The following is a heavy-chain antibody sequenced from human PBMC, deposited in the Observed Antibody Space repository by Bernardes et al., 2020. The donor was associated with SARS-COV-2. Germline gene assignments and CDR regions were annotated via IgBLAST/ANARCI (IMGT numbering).Heavy chain of an antibody. CDR3: ARPISSTNRPDY. CDR2: INSDGSST. CDR1: GFTFSIYW. V-gene: IGHV3-74*01. Sequence: GSLRLSCSSSGFTFSIYWMHWVRQAPGNGLVWVARINSDGSSTSYADSVKGRFTISRDNAKNTLYLQMNSLRGEDTAVYYCARPISSTNRPDYWGPGILVTGSA. J-gene: IGHJ4*02. D-gene: IGHD2-2*01.